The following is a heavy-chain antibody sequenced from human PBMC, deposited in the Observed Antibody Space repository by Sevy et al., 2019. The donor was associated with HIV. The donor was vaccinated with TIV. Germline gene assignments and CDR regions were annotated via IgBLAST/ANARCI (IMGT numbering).Heavy chain of an antibody. J-gene: IGHJ1*01. CDR1: GFTFSDYY. V-gene: IGHV3-72*01. D-gene: IGHD3-22*01. CDR3: TRRDTSGSLDS. Sequence: GGSLRLSCAASGFTFSDYYIDWVRQAPGKGLEWVGRSRNKANSYTTEYAASVKGRFTTSRNDSGNSLSLQMDSLKTDDTAVYYCTRRDTSGSLDSWGQGTLVTVSS. CDR2: SRNKANSYTT.